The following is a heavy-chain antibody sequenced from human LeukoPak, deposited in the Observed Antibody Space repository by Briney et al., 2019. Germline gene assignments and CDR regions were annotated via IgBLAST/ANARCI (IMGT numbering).Heavy chain of an antibody. CDR3: AREYYYASRIPLDY. Sequence: PGGSLRLSCAASGFTFSSYSMNWVRQAPGRGLEWVSYISSSSSTIYYTDSVEGRFTISRDNAKNSLYLQMNSLRAEDTAVYYCAREYYYASRIPLDYWGQGTLVTVSS. CDR2: ISSSSSTI. J-gene: IGHJ4*02. V-gene: IGHV3-48*01. CDR1: GFTFSSYS. D-gene: IGHD3-22*01.